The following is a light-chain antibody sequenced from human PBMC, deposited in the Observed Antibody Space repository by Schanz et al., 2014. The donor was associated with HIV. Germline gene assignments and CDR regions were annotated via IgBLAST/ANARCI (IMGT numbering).Light chain of an antibody. CDR3: QQSYSTPYT. J-gene: IGKJ2*01. CDR2: GAS. V-gene: IGKV3-20*01. CDR1: QSVSGF. Sequence: EIVLTQSPGTLSLSPGERATLSCRASQSVSGFLAWYQQKPGQAPRLLIYGASSRATGIPDRFSGSGSGTVFTLTISRLEPEDFATYYCQQSYSTPYTFGQGTKLEIK.